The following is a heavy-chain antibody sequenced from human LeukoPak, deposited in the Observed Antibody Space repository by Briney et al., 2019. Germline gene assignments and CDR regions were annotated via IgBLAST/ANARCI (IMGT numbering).Heavy chain of an antibody. CDR1: GYTFTNYD. V-gene: IGHV1-8*01. J-gene: IGHJ4*02. D-gene: IGHD4-23*01. CDR3: ATELRWKDH. CDR2: MKPNSGNT. Sequence: ASVKVSCKASGYTFTNYDINWVRQASGQGLEWMGYMKPNSGNTGYAQKFQGRVTMTRDTSISTAYMELSSMTSEDTAVYYCATELRWKDHWGQGTLVTVSS.